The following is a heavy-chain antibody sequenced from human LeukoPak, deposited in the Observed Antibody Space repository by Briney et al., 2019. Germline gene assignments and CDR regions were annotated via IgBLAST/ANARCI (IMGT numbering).Heavy chain of an antibody. D-gene: IGHD6-13*01. CDR1: GYTFTHYG. Sequence: GASVKVSCKASGYTFTHYGITWVRQAPGQGLEWMGGIIPIFGTANYAQKFQGRVTITADESTSTAYMELSSLRSEDTAVYYCASGRPSSSWYWDYFDYWGQGTLVTVSS. CDR2: IIPIFGTA. J-gene: IGHJ4*02. V-gene: IGHV1-69*13. CDR3: ASGRPSSSWYWDYFDY.